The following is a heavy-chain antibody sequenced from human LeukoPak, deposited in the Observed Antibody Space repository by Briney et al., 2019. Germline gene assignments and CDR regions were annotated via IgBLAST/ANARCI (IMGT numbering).Heavy chain of an antibody. V-gene: IGHV4-4*07. J-gene: IGHJ4*02. CDR2: ICTSGST. D-gene: IGHD2-15*01. Sequence: KPSETLSLTCTVSGGSISSYYWNWIRQPAGKGLEWIGRICTSGSTNYNPSLKSRVTMSVDTSNNQFSLKLSSVTAADTAVYYCARTFCSGGSCYHFDYWGQGTLVTVSS. CDR1: GGSISSYY. CDR3: ARTFCSGGSCYHFDY.